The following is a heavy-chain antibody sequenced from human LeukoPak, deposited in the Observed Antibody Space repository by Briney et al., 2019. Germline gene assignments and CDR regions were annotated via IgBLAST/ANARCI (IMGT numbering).Heavy chain of an antibody. CDR1: GGSISSVSYS. CDR3: ARGPTSYFDH. J-gene: IGHJ4*02. CDR2: IYSSGSM. Sequence: PSETLSLTCTVSGGSISSVSYSWSWLRQPPGKGLEWIGYIYSSGSMYYNPSLKSPVTISVDTSKNQFSLKLTSVTAADTAVYYCARGPTSYFDHWGQGTLVTVSS. D-gene: IGHD2-2*01. V-gene: IGHV4-30-4*07.